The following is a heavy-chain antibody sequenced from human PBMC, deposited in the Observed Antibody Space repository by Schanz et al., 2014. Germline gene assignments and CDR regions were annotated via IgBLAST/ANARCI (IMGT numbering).Heavy chain of an antibody. D-gene: IGHD6-19*01. CDR2: IKSKTDGGTT. Sequence: EVQLVESGGGLVKPGGSLRLSCAASGFTFSSYAMHWVRQAPGKGLEWVGRIKSKTDGGTTDYAAPVKGRFTISRDDSKNTLFLQMNSLKTEDTAVYYCTTYCDGGCAIDNWGQGALVTVSS. V-gene: IGHV3-15*01. CDR1: GFTFSSYA. J-gene: IGHJ4*02. CDR3: TTYCDGGCAIDN.